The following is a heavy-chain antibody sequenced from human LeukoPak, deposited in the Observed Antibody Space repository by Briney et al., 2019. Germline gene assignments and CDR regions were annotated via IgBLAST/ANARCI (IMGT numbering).Heavy chain of an antibody. J-gene: IGHJ4*02. CDR1: GYTFTAYY. CDR2: INPNSGGT. Sequence: GASVKVSCKASGYTFTAYYIHWVRQAPGQGLEWMGSINPNSGGTNYAQKVQGRVTMTRDTSISTASMELISLTSDDTAFYYCARGLTDSNGWYHLDQWGQGTLVTVSS. V-gene: IGHV1-2*02. CDR3: ARGLTDSNGWYHLDQ. D-gene: IGHD6-19*01.